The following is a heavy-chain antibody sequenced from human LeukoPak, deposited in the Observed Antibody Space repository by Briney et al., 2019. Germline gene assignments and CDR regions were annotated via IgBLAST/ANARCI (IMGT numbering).Heavy chain of an antibody. CDR2: IWNDGSNK. V-gene: IGHV3-33*01. Sequence: GRSLRLSCAASGFTFSSCGMHWVRQAPPQGLEWVAVIWNDGSNKSSGDSVKGRFTISRDNSKNSPYLQMNSLRAEDTAVYYCAREFDAFDIWGQGTMVTVSS. CDR1: GFTFSSCG. CDR3: AREFDAFDI. J-gene: IGHJ3*02.